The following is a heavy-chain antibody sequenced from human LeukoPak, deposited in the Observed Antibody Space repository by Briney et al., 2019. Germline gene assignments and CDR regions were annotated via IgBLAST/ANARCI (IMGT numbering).Heavy chain of an antibody. V-gene: IGHV1-2*02. CDR3: ARSAYSSSSVFWFDP. D-gene: IGHD6-6*01. Sequence: GASVKVSCKASGYTFTGYYMHWVRQAPGQGLEWTGWINPNSGGTNYAQTFQGRVTMTRDTSISTAYMELSRLRSDDTAVYYCARSAYSSSSVFWFDPWGQGTLVTVSS. CDR1: GYTFTGYY. J-gene: IGHJ5*02. CDR2: INPNSGGT.